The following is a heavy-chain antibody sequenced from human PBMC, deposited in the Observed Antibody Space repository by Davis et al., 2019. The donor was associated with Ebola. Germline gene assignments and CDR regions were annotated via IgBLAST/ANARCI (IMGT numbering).Heavy chain of an antibody. CDR1: GGSFSSYY. CDR2: INQSGST. V-gene: IGHV4-34*01. J-gene: IGHJ5*02. Sequence: ESLKISCAVYGGSFSSYYWSWIRQPPGKGLEWIGTINQSGSTNYNPSLKSRVSISIDSSKNQFSLKLSSVTAADTAIYFCARRQRYCGGGSCNNWFDPWDQGTLVTVSS. D-gene: IGHD2-15*01. CDR3: ARRQRYCGGGSCNNWFDP.